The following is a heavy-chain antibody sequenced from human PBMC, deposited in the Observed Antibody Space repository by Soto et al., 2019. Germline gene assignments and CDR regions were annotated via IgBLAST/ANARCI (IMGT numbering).Heavy chain of an antibody. J-gene: IGHJ6*03. D-gene: IGHD6-6*01. CDR3: AREGGDSSSTSYYYYYTDV. CDR2: ISSSSSYI. Sequence: GGSLRLSCAASGFTFSSYSMNWVRQAPGKGLEWVSSISSSSSYIYYADSVKGRFTISRDNAKDSLYLQMNSLRAEDTAVYYCAREGGDSSSTSYYYYYTDVWGKGTTVTVSS. CDR1: GFTFSSYS. V-gene: IGHV3-21*01.